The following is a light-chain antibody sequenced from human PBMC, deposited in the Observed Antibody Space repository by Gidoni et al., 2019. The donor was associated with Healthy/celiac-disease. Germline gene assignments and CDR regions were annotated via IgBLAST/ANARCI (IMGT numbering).Light chain of an antibody. Sequence: SCELTQQPSVSVAPGQTASIACSGDKLGDKYACWYQQKPGQSPVLVIYQDSTRPSGIPERFSGSNSGNTATLTLSGTQAMDEADYYCQAWDSSTAVFGTGTKVTVL. CDR3: QAWDSSTAV. CDR2: QDS. V-gene: IGLV3-1*01. J-gene: IGLJ1*01. CDR1: KLGDKY.